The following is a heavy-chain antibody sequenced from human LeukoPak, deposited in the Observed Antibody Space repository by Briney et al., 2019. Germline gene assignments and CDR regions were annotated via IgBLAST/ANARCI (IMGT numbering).Heavy chain of an antibody. Sequence: PGGSLRLSCAASGFTFSSYSMNWVRQAPGKGLEWVSYISSSSSTIYYADSVKGRFTISRDNAKNSLYLQMNSLRVEDTAVYYCARVPSNRYYYDSSAPLGYWGQGTLVTVSS. J-gene: IGHJ4*02. D-gene: IGHD3-22*01. V-gene: IGHV3-48*04. CDR2: ISSSSSTI. CDR3: ARVPSNRYYYDSSAPLGY. CDR1: GFTFSSYS.